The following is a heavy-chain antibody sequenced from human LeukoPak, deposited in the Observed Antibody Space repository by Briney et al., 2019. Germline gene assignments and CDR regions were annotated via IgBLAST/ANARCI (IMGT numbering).Heavy chain of an antibody. Sequence: GGSLRLSCAVSGFTVSSNYMSWVRQAPGKGLEWVSIIYSGGSTYYADSVKGRFTISRDNSKNTLYLQMNSLRAEDTAVYYCAKSMWELPDYWGQGTLVTVSS. V-gene: IGHV3-53*01. D-gene: IGHD1-26*01. CDR1: GFTVSSNY. J-gene: IGHJ4*02. CDR3: AKSMWELPDY. CDR2: IYSGGST.